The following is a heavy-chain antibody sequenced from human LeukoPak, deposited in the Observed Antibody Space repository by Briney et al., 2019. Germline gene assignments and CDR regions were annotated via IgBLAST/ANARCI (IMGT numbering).Heavy chain of an antibody. V-gene: IGHV3-7*01. CDR1: GFTFSDYW. CDR2: INQDGSQK. Sequence: QTGGSLRLSCAASGFTFSDYWMHWVRQAPGKGLEWVANINQDGSQKYYVDSVKGRFTISRDNAKNSLYLQMNSLRAEDTAVYYCARALAAAGSYWGQGTLVTVSS. CDR3: ARALAAAGSY. D-gene: IGHD6-25*01. J-gene: IGHJ4*02.